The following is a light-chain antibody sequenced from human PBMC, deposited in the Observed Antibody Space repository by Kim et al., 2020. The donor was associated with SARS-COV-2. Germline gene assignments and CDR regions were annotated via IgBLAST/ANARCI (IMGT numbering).Light chain of an antibody. CDR1: KSGDKY. J-gene: IGLJ1*01. CDR2: QDS. V-gene: IGLV3-1*01. Sequence: SYELTQPPSVSVSPGQTASITCSGDKSGDKYACWYQQKPGQSPVLVIYQDSKRPSGIPARFSGSNSGNTATLTISGTQAMDEADYYCQAWDSSTEVFGSG. CDR3: QAWDSSTEV.